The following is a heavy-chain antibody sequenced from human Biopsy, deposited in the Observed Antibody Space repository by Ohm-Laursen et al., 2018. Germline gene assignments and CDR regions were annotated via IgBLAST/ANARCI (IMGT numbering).Heavy chain of an antibody. CDR2: IIPILGTV. V-gene: IGHV1-69*04. Sequence: SVKVSCKASGDTFTTSAISWVRQVPGQGLDWLGRIIPILGTVDYGQNFQGRVTIRADTSTTFLELTSLRYDDTAVYYCASGDIGGIGLDVWGLGTTVTVSS. CDR1: GDTFTTSA. J-gene: IGHJ6*02. CDR3: ASGDIGGIGLDV. D-gene: IGHD3-10*01.